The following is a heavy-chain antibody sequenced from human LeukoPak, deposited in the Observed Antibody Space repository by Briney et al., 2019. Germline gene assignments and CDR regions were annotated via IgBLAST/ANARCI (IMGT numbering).Heavy chain of an antibody. CDR2: ISAYNGNT. CDR1: GYTFTSYG. V-gene: IGHV1-18*01. Sequence: ASVKVSRKASGYTFTSYGISWVRQAPGQVLELMGWISAYNGNTNYAQKLPGRVTMTTGTSTSTAYMELRSLTSDDTAVYYCASALLRYVVWFIVLFHYWGQGRLVTVS. J-gene: IGHJ4*02. D-gene: IGHD3-9*01. CDR3: ASALLRYVVWFIVLFHY.